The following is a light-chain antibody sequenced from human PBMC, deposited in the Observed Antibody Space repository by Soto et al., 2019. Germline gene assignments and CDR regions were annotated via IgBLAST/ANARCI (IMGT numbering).Light chain of an antibody. Sequence: EIVLTQSPGTLSLSPGERATLSCRASQSVSDNYLAWYQQKPGQAPRLLIYGASSRATGIPDRFSGSGSGTDFTLTISRLEPEEFAVSYCQQYGGSPRVTFGGGTKVEIK. CDR3: QQYGGSPRVT. CDR1: QSVSDNY. V-gene: IGKV3-20*01. J-gene: IGKJ4*01. CDR2: GAS.